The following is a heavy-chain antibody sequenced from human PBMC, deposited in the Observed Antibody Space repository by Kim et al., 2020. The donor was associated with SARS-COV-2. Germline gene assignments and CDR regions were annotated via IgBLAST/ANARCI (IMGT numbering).Heavy chain of an antibody. CDR1: GYTFSSNA. Sequence: ASVKVSCKASGYTFSSNAMNWVRQAPGQGPEWMGWINTNTGNPTYAQGFAGRYVFSLDTSVSTAYLQINNLKAEDSAAYYCAAWRPPDSVYCSTSSCQVIYYFDYWGQGTLVTVSS. CDR2: INTNTGNP. J-gene: IGHJ4*02. D-gene: IGHD2-2*01. V-gene: IGHV7-4-1*02. CDR3: AAWRPPDSVYCSTSSCQVIYYFDY.